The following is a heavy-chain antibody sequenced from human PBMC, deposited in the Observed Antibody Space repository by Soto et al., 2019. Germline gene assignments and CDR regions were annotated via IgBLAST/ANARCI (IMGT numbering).Heavy chain of an antibody. CDR3: ARDLLYYDFWSGYYDYYYYGMDV. CDR2: IWNDGSNK. Sequence: GGSLRLSCAASGFTFSNYAMHWVRQAPGKGLEWVAVIWNDGSNKYYADSVKGRFTISRDNSKNTLYLQMNSLRAEDTAVYYCARDLLYYDFWSGYYDYYYYGMDVWGQGTTVTVSS. V-gene: IGHV3-33*01. CDR1: GFTFSNYA. D-gene: IGHD3-3*01. J-gene: IGHJ6*02.